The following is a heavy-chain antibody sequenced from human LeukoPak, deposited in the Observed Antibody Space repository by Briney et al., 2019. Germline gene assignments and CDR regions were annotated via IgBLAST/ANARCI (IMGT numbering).Heavy chain of an antibody. Sequence: GGSLRLSCAASGFTFSSYGLHWVRQAPGKGLEYVSAISRNGSSTNYANSVKGRFTISRDNSKNTLYLQMNSLRAEDTVVYYCARGSKYTSSWSRNKWFDPWGQGTLVTVSS. J-gene: IGHJ5*02. CDR2: ISRNGSST. CDR3: ARGSKYTSSWSRNKWFDP. V-gene: IGHV3-64*01. D-gene: IGHD6-13*01. CDR1: GFTFSSYG.